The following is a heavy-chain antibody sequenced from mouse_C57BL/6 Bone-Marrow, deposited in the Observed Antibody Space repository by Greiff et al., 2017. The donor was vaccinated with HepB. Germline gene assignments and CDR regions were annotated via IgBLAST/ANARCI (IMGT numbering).Heavy chain of an antibody. CDR3: ERESLLRAFAY. D-gene: IGHD1-1*01. Sequence: EVQVVESGPGLVKPSQSLSLTCSVTGYSITSGYYWNWIRQFPGNKLEWMGYISYDGSNNYNPYLKNRIAITRDTSKNQFFLKLNSVTTEDTSTYDGERESLLRAFAYWGQGTLVTVSA. CDR2: ISYDGSN. J-gene: IGHJ3*01. V-gene: IGHV3-6*01. CDR1: GYSITSGYY.